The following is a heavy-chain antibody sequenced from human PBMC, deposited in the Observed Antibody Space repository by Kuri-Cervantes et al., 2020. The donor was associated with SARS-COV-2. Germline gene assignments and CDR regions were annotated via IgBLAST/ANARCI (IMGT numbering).Heavy chain of an antibody. V-gene: IGHV4-61*09. CDR3: ARDLGLTTEELEWYY. Sequence: SCAVSGVSVTGGTYYWAWIRQPAGKGLEWIGHLDTSGSTTYNPSLKSRVTISVDRSKNQFSLKLSSVTAADTAVYYCARDLGLTTEELEWYYWGQGTLVTVSS. J-gene: IGHJ4*02. CDR1: GVSVTGGTYY. CDR2: LDTSGST. D-gene: IGHD3-3*01.